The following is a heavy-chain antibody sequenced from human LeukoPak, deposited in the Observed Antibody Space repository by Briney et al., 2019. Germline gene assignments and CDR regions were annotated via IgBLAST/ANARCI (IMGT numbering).Heavy chain of an antibody. V-gene: IGHV3-23*01. CDR1: GFTFSSYA. CDR2: ISGSGGST. CDR3: AKGSSGGWPYYFDH. Sequence: LPGGSLRLSCAASGFTFSSYAMSWVRQAPGKGLEGVSAISGSGGSTYYADSVKGRFTISRDNSKNTLYLQMNSLTAEDTALYYCAKGSSGGWPYYFDHWGQGTLVTVSS. J-gene: IGHJ4*01. D-gene: IGHD2-15*01.